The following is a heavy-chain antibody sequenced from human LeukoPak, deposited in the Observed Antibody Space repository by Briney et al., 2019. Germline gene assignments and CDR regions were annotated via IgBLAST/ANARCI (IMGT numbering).Heavy chain of an antibody. CDR2: INPNSGGT. V-gene: IGHV1-2*02. Sequence: ASVKISCKASGYTFTGYYMHWLRQDPGQGLEWMGWINPNSGGTNYAQKFKGRVTMTRDTSISTAYMELSRLRSDDTAVYYCARGGWEATAFDIWGQGTMVTVSS. J-gene: IGHJ3*02. CDR3: ARGGWEATAFDI. CDR1: GYTFTGYY. D-gene: IGHD1-26*01.